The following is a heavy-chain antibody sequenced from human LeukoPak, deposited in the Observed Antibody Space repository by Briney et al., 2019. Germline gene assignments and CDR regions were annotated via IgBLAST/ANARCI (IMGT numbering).Heavy chain of an antibody. J-gene: IGHJ4*02. V-gene: IGHV3-11*06. CDR3: ARDNGGSVYDY. CDR1: GFTFSDFY. CDR2: TSSSRSYI. D-gene: IGHD4-23*01. Sequence: GGSLRLSCAASGFTFSDFYMSWIRQAPGKGLEWVSSTSSSRSYIYYADSVKGRFTISRDNAKNSLYLQMNSLRAEDTAVYYCARDNGGSVYDYWGQGTLVTVSS.